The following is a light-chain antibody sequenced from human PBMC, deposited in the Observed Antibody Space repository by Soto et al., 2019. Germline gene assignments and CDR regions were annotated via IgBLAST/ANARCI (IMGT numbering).Light chain of an antibody. CDR3: QQYYSTPLT. Sequence: DIVMTQSPDSLAVSLGERATINCKSSQSVLYSSNNKNYLAWYQQKPGQPPKLLIYWASTRESGVPDRFSRSGSRTDFTLTISSLQAEDVAVYYCQQYYSTPLTFGGGTKVEIK. J-gene: IGKJ4*01. CDR2: WAS. V-gene: IGKV4-1*01. CDR1: QSVLYSSNNKNY.